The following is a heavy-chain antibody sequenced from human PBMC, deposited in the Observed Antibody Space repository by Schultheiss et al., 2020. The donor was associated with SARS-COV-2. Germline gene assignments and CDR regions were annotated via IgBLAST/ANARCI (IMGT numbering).Heavy chain of an antibody. V-gene: IGHV1-24*01. CDR3: ATEGLPLGFDY. D-gene: IGHD7-27*01. J-gene: IGHJ4*02. Sequence: ASVKVSCKVSGYTLTELSMHWVRQAPGKGLEWMGGFDPEDGELVSAQKFQGRLTLAEDTSTDTAYMELRSLRSEDTAVYYCATEGLPLGFDYWGQGTLVTVSS. CDR1: GYTLTELS. CDR2: FDPEDGEL.